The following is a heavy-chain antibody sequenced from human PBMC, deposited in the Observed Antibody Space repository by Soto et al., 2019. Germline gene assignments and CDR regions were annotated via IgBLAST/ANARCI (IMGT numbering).Heavy chain of an antibody. D-gene: IGHD5-18*01. CDR3: AKDPGSGTAMGTFDY. V-gene: IGHV3-23*01. J-gene: IGHJ4*02. Sequence: PGGSLRLSCAASGFTFSSYAMSWVRQAPGKGLEWVSAISGSGGSTYYADSVKGRFTISRDNSKNTLYLQMNSLRAEDTAVYYCAKDPGSGTAMGTFDYWGQGTLVNVSS. CDR1: GFTFSSYA. CDR2: ISGSGGST.